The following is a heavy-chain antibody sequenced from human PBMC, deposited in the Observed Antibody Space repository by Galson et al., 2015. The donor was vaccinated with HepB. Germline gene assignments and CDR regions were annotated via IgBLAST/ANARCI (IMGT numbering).Heavy chain of an antibody. CDR1: GFTFSSFA. CDR2: VSESGGST. Sequence: SLRLSCAASGFTFSSFAMSWVRQAPGKGLEWVSAVSESGGSTYYADSVKGRFTISRDNSKNTLYLQMNSLRADDTAVYYCAKDWPGIGTVVAGHEGLFDYWGQGALVTVSS. J-gene: IGHJ4*02. D-gene: IGHD3-22*01. CDR3: AKDWPGIGTVVAGHEGLFDY. V-gene: IGHV3-23*01.